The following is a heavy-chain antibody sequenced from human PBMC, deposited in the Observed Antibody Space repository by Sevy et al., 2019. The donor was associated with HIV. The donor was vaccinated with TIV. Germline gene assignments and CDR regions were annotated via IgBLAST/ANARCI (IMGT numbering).Heavy chain of an antibody. D-gene: IGHD6-13*01. CDR2: IRYDGSDK. CDR3: AKDLAGPGRRYFDY. Sequence: GGSLRLSCTASGFTFSNFGMHWVRQVPGKGLDWVTFIRYDGSDKYYAASVKGRFTISRDDSKNRLYLQMDSLRPDDTAIYYCAKDLAGPGRRYFDYWGQRTLVTVSS. J-gene: IGHJ4*02. CDR1: GFTFSNFG. V-gene: IGHV3-30*02.